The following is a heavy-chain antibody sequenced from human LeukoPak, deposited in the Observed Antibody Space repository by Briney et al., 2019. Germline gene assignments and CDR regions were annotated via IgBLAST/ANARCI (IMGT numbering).Heavy chain of an antibody. V-gene: IGHV3-74*01. Sequence: GRSLRLSCAASRFTLSTYWMHWVRQGPGKGLVWVSCINSDGSRTTYADSVKGRFTISRDNAKNTLYLQMNTLRVEDTAVYYCARGSWSAADTNIDYWGQGTLVTVSS. D-gene: IGHD6-13*01. J-gene: IGHJ4*02. CDR2: INSDGSRT. CDR3: ARGSWSAADTNIDY. CDR1: RFTLSTYW.